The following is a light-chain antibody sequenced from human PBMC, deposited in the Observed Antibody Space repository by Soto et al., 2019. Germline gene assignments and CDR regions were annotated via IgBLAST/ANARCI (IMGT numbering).Light chain of an antibody. CDR1: QSVSSY. CDR3: HQYGSSPRT. V-gene: IGKV3-11*01. Sequence: EIVLTQSPATLSLSPGERATLSCRASQSVSSYLAWYQQKAGQPPRLLIYDASNRATGIPARFSGSGSGTDFTLTISGLQSDDSAVYYCHQYGSSPRTFGQGTKV. J-gene: IGKJ1*01. CDR2: DAS.